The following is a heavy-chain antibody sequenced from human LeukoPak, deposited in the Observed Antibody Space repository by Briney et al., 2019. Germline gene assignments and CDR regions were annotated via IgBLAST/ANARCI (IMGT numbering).Heavy chain of an antibody. CDR1: GFTFTNYV. CDR2: ISGSGDST. D-gene: IGHD6-13*01. J-gene: IGHJ6*03. Sequence: GGSLRLSCAASGFTFTNYVMTWVRQAPGKGLEWVSAISGSGDSTYYADSVKGRFTISRDNSKNTLYLQMNSLRAEDTAVYYCAKGPPSRITARAPYYFYYMDVWGQGTTVTVSS. V-gene: IGHV3-23*01. CDR3: AKGPPSRITARAPYYFYYMDV.